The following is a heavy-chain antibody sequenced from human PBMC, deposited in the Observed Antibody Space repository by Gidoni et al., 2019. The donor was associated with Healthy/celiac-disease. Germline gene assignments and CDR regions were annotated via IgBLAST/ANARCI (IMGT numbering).Heavy chain of an antibody. J-gene: IGHJ6*02. D-gene: IGHD2-15*01. CDR3: ARGKDSNSYGMDV. Sequence: PNSGGTNYAQKFQGWVTMTRDTSISTAYMELSRLRSDDTAVYYCARGKDSNSYGMDVWGQGTTVTVSS. CDR2: PNSGGT. V-gene: IGHV1-2*04.